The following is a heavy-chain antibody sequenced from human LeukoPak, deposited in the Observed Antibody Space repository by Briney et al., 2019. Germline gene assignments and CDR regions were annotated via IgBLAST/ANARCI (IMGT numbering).Heavy chain of an antibody. CDR3: ARVGCSSTSCYRYYFDY. D-gene: IGHD2-2*02. CDR1: GGSISSYY. J-gene: IGHJ4*02. V-gene: IGHV4-4*07. Sequence: SETLSLTCTVSGGSISSYYWSWIRQPAGKGLEWIGRIYTSGSTNHNPSLKSRVTMSVDTSKNQFSLKLSSVTAADTAVYYCARVGCSSTSCYRYYFDYWGQGTLVTVSS. CDR2: IYTSGST.